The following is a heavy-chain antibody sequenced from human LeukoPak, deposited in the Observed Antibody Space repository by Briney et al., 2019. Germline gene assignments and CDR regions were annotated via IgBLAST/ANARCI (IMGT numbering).Heavy chain of an antibody. V-gene: IGHV4-34*01. Sequence: SETLSLTCAVYGVSFSGYYWSWIRQPPGKGLEWIGEINRSGSTHYNPSLKSRVTISVDTSKNQFSLKLSSVTAAGTAVYYCARGVSAQPQYYYYYYMDVWGKGTTVTVSS. CDR1: GVSFSGYY. J-gene: IGHJ6*03. CDR3: ARGVSAQPQYYYYYYMDV. CDR2: INRSGST.